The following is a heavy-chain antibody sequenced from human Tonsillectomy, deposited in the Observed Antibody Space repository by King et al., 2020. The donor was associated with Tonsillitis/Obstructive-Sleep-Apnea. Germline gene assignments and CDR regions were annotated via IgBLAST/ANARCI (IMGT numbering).Heavy chain of an antibody. CDR2: ISYDGSNK. CDR3: ARDPGDVYYMVV. CDR1: GFTFSTYA. V-gene: IGHV3-30*01. J-gene: IGHJ6*03. D-gene: IGHD7-27*01. Sequence: VQLVESGGGVVQPGRSLRLSCAASGFTFSTYAMHWVRQAPGKGLEWVAVISYDGSNKYYADSVKGRFTISRDNSKNTLYLQMNSLRAEETAVYYCARDPGDVYYMVVWGKGTTVTVSS.